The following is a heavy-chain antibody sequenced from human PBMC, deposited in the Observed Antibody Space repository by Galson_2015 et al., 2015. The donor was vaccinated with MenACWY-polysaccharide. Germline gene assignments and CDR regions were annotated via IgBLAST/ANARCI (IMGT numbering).Heavy chain of an antibody. CDR3: VKAHETSGWNRGPGY. D-gene: IGHD1-1*01. Sequence: CAASGFTFTSYTMSWIRQAPGKGPEWVTVISLDGRNTYYADPVKGRFTISRDNSKNTLYLQMHDLRAEDTAVYYCVKAHETSGWNRGPGYWGQGTLVTVSS. CDR1: GFTFTSYT. V-gene: IGHV3-23*01. CDR2: ISLDGRNT. J-gene: IGHJ4*02.